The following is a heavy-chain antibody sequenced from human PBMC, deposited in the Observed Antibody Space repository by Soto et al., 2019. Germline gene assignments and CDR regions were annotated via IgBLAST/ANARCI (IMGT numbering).Heavy chain of an antibody. D-gene: IGHD3-22*01. Sequence: SETLSLTCTVSGGSLSQYYWSWTRQSPGNTLEWIGYIYYAGTTAYNPSLKSRVTISLDTAKNQFSLKLDSVTAADTAVYYCARLGGYYQALDSWGQGTLVTVS. J-gene: IGHJ4*02. CDR3: ARLGGYYQALDS. V-gene: IGHV4-59*08. CDR1: GGSLSQYY. CDR2: IYYAGTT.